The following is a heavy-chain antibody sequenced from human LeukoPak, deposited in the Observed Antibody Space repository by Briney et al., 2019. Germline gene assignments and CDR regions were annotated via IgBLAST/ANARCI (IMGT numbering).Heavy chain of an antibody. J-gene: IGHJ4*02. V-gene: IGHV1-69*04. D-gene: IGHD3-16*02. CDR1: GGTFSSYA. CDR3: ARDSGIYDYVWGSYRPGNFDY. CDR2: IIPILGIA. Sequence: RASVKVSCKASGGTFSSYAISWVRQAPGQGLEWMGRIIPILGIANYAQKLQGRVTMTTDTSTSTAYMELRSLRSDDTAVYYCARDSGIYDYVWGSYRPGNFDYWGQGTLVTVSS.